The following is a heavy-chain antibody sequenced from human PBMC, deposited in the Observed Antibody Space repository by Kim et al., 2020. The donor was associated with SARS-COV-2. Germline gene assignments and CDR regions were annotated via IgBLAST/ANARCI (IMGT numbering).Heavy chain of an antibody. CDR3: AKEGTHIADRRIDY. J-gene: IGHJ4*02. V-gene: IGHV3-23*01. Sequence: AAAVKDRFTISRDNSKTTRYLQMNSLRAEDTAVYYCAKEGTHIADRRIDYWGQGTLVTVFS. D-gene: IGHD6-6*01.